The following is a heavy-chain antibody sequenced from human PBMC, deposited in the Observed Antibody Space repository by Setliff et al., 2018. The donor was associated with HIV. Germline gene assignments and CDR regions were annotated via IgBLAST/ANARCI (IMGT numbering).Heavy chain of an antibody. CDR2: NIAFNGKT. D-gene: IGHD3-22*01. J-gene: IGHJ4*02. V-gene: IGHV1-18*01. CDR1: GYTFNSYG. Sequence: ASVKVSCKPSGYTFNSYGISWVRQAPGQGLEWVGLNIAFNGKTNSAPKFQGRVIMTTDTSTSTAHMELRSLRSDDTAIYYCARVIVDFDSSGFYYFDSWGQVTLVTVSS. CDR3: ARVIVDFDSSGFYYFDS.